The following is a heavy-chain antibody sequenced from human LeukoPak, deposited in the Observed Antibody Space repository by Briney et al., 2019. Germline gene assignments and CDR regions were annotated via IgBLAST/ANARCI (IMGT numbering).Heavy chain of an antibody. Sequence: PGRSLRLSCAASGFTFSSYGMHWVRQAPGKGLEWVAVIWYDGSNKYYADSVKGRFTISRDNSKNTLYLQMNSLRAEDTAVYYGARGHQRGYSDPPGYWGQGTLVTVSS. CDR3: ARGHQRGYSDPPGY. CDR1: GFTFSSYG. V-gene: IGHV3-33*01. CDR2: IWYDGSNK. D-gene: IGHD5-12*01. J-gene: IGHJ4*02.